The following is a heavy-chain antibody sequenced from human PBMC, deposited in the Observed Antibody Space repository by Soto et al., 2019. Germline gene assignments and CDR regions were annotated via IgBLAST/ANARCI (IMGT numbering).Heavy chain of an antibody. Sequence: SQTLSLTCAISGDSVSTSSATWDWIRRSPSRGLEWLGRTYYRSNWYTDYAVSVKGRITISPDTSNNQLSLQLNSVTPDDTAVYYCARLIGNSWLDSWGQGTLVTVSS. V-gene: IGHV6-1*01. CDR3: ARLIGNSWLDS. CDR1: GDSVSTSSAT. CDR2: TYYRSNWYT. D-gene: IGHD2-8*01. J-gene: IGHJ5*01.